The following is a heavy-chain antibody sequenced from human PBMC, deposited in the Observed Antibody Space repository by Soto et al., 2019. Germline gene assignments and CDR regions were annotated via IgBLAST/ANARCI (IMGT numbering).Heavy chain of an antibody. J-gene: IGHJ5*01. CDR1: EYYIYFGKS. V-gene: IGHV4-38-2*02. CDR2: LFYNGNT. Sequence: ETWSLTCTKSEYYIYFGKSWGCNSQTPGKGLEWIGSLFYNGNTYYNPSLKSRVTISVDTSKNHSSLRLNSVTAADTAIYYCARLGYGSGPNRFDSWGQGTLVIVSS. D-gene: IGHD3-10*01. CDR3: ARLGYGSGPNRFDS.